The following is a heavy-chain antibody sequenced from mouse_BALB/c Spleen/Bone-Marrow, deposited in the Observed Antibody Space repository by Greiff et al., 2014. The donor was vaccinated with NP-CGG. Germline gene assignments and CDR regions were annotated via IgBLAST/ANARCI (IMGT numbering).Heavy chain of an antibody. J-gene: IGHJ4*01. CDR2: ISGYYGDA. CDR1: GYTFTDHA. Sequence: QVQLKESGAKLVRPGVSVKISCKGSGYTFTDHAIHWVKRSHAKSLEWIGVISGYYGDAIYNQKFKGKATMTVDKSSSTAYMEPARLTSEDSAIYYCARSGKVRNAMDYWGQGTSVTVSS. D-gene: IGHD2-14*01. V-gene: IGHV1S137*01. CDR3: ARSGKVRNAMDY.